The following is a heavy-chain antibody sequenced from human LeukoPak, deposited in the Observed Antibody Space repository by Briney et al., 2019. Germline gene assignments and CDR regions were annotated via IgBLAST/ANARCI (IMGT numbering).Heavy chain of an antibody. J-gene: IGHJ4*02. V-gene: IGHV4-31*03. D-gene: IGHD2-21*02. Sequence: PSQTLSLTCTVSGGSISSGGYYWSWIRQHPGKGPEWIGYIYYSGSTYYNPSLKSRVTISVDTSKNQFSLKLSSVTAADTAVYYCARYCGGDCYAAFHYWGQGTLVTVSS. CDR2: IYYSGST. CDR3: ARYCGGDCYAAFHY. CDR1: GGSISSGGYY.